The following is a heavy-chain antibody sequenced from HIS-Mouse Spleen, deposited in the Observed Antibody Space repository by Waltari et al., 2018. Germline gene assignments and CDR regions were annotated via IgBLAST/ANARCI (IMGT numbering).Heavy chain of an antibody. J-gene: IGHJ2*01. CDR3: AREIPYSSSWYDWYFDL. CDR2: IDYSGSN. D-gene: IGHD6-13*01. Sequence: QLQLQESGPGLVKPSETLSLTCTVSGGSISSSSYYWGWIRQPPGKGLEWIGSIDYSGSNDYNPSLKSRVTISVDTSKSQFSLKLGSVTAADTAVYYCAREIPYSSSWYDWYFDLWGRGTLVTVSS. CDR1: GGSISSSSYY. V-gene: IGHV4-39*07.